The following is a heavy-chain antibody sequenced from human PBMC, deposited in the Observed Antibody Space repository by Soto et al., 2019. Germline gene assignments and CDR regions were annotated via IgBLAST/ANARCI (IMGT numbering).Heavy chain of an antibody. D-gene: IGHD6-13*01. CDR2: IYSGGSA. Sequence: PGGSLRLSCAASGFTVSRYYMNWVRQAPGKGLEWVSVIYSGGSAYYADSVKGRFTISRDDSNNTLYLQMNSLRAEDTAVYYCARENEVNINSWLGAYDFWGQGNLVIVSS. J-gene: IGHJ4*01. V-gene: IGHV3-66*01. CDR3: ARENEVNINSWLGAYDF. CDR1: GFTVSRYY.